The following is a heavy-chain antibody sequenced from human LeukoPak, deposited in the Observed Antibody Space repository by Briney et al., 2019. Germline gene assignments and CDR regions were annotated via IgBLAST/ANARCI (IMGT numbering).Heavy chain of an antibody. CDR3: ARARVVTKWIDY. V-gene: IGHV3-7*03. CDR1: GFTFSSYS. CDR2: IKQDGSEK. J-gene: IGHJ4*02. Sequence: GGSLRLSCAASGFTFSSYSMKWVRQAPGKGLEWVANIKQDGSEKYYVDSVKGRFTISRDNAKNSLYLQMNSLRAEDTAVYYCARARVVTKWIDYWGQGTLVTVSS. D-gene: IGHD2-21*02.